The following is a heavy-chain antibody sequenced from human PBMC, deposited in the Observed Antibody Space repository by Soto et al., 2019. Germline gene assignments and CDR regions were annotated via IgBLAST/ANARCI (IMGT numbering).Heavy chain of an antibody. CDR2: IIPIFGTA. D-gene: IGHD2-2*01. J-gene: IGHJ6*01. CDR1: GCTFSSYA. V-gene: IGHV1-69*13. Sequence: ASVKVSCKASGCTFSSYAISWVRQAPGQGLEWMGGIIPIFGTANYAQKFQGRVTITADESTSTAYMELSSLRSEDTAVYYCARTVVKRGMEVWGQGTTIIVSS. CDR3: ARTVVKRGMEV.